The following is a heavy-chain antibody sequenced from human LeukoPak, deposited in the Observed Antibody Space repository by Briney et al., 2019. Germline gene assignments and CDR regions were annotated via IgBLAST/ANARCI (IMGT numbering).Heavy chain of an antibody. Sequence: GGSLRLSCAASGFTVSSNYMSWVRQAPGKGLEWVSVIYSGGSTYYADSVKGRFTISRHNSKNTLYLQMNSLRAEHTAVYYCARDSSGSYLLWGQGTLVTVSS. CDR2: IYSGGST. J-gene: IGHJ4*02. V-gene: IGHV3-53*04. CDR3: ARDSSGSYLL. CDR1: GFTVSSNY. D-gene: IGHD1-26*01.